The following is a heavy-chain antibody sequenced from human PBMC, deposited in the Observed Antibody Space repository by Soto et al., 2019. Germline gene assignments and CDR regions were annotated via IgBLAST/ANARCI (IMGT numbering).Heavy chain of an antibody. CDR3: ARARIQLSLNWFDP. CDR2: IHYSGTT. Sequence: TLSLTCIVSGGSISSGGYYWSWIRQLPGKGLEWVGHIHYSGTTYYNPSLKSRVTISVDTSKNEFSLKLSSVTAADTAVYYCARARIQLSLNWFDPWGQGALVTVSS. V-gene: IGHV4-31*03. CDR1: GGSISSGGYY. J-gene: IGHJ5*02. D-gene: IGHD5-18*01.